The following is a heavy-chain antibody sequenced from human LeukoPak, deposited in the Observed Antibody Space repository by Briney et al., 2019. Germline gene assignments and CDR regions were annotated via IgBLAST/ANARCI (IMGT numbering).Heavy chain of an antibody. CDR3: ARAFGELPI. V-gene: IGHV3-53*01. CDR1: GFTVSSNY. J-gene: IGHJ4*02. D-gene: IGHD3-10*01. Sequence: GGSLRLSCAASGFTVSSNYMSWVRQAPGKGLEWVSVIYTSDRTYYADSVKGRFTISRDNSKNTLYLQMNNLRVEDTAVYYCARAFGELPIWGQGTLVTVSS. CDR2: IYTSDRT.